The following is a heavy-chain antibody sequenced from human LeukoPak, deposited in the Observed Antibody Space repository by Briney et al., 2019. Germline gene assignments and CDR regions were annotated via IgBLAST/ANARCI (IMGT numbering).Heavy chain of an antibody. D-gene: IGHD5-24*01. CDR2: ISSSGNNA. CDR3: AKDIQLST. Sequence: GGSLRLSCAVSGFTFSGAAMTWVRQAPGKGLEWVSLISSSGNNAYYADSVKGRFTISRDNSKNTLSLQMNSLRVEDTAIYYCAKDIQLSTWGLGTMVTVSS. J-gene: IGHJ3*01. CDR1: GFTFSGAA. V-gene: IGHV3-23*01.